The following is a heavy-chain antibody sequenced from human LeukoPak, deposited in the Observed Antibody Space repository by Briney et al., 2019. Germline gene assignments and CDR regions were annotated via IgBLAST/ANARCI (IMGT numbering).Heavy chain of an antibody. CDR1: GGSFIGYY. V-gene: IGHV4-34*01. CDR2: INHSGST. J-gene: IGHJ5*02. CDR3: AREDYDYVWGSYRYPNWFDP. Sequence: SGPLSLPCAVSGGSFIGYYWSGIRQPPGKGLEGIGEINHSGSTNYNPSLQRRVTISVDTSKTHLSLKLSSVTAADTAVYYCAREDYDYVWGSYRYPNWFDPWGQGTLVTVSS. D-gene: IGHD3-16*02.